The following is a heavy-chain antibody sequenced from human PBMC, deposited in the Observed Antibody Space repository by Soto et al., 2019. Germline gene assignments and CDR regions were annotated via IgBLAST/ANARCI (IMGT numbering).Heavy chain of an antibody. V-gene: IGHV1-18*01. D-gene: IGHD3-22*01. CDR3: ARDGEVSSGYYPYHLDY. J-gene: IGHJ4*02. CDR1: GYTFTSYG. Sequence: ASVKVSCKACGYTFTSYGISWVRQAPGQGLEWMGWISAYNGNTNYAQKLQGRFTISRDNAKNTLYLQMNSLRAEDTAVYHCARDGEVSSGYYPYHLDYWGQGTLVTVSS. CDR2: ISAYNGNT.